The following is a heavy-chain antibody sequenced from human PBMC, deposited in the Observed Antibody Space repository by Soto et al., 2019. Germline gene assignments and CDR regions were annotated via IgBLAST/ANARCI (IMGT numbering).Heavy chain of an antibody. CDR1: GGTFSSYA. CDR2: IIPIFGTP. CDR3: SGIAAPLYYYGMDV. J-gene: IGHJ6*02. V-gene: IGHV1-69*12. D-gene: IGHD6-13*01. Sequence: QVQLVQSGAEVTKPGSSVKVSCKASGGTFSSYAISWVRQAPGQGLEWMGGIIPIFGTPNYAQKFQGRVTITADESTSTAYMELSSLRSEDTAVYYCSGIAAPLYYYGMDVWGQGTTVTVSS.